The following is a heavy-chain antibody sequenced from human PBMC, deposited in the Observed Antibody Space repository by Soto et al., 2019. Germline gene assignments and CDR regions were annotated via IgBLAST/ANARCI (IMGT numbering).Heavy chain of an antibody. Sequence: LRLSCAASGFTFSSYGMHWVRQAPGKGLEWVAVIWYDGSNKYYADSVKGRFTISRDNSKNTLYLRMNSLRAEDTAVYYCATNRVSYYYYGMDVWGQGTTVTVSS. CDR3: ATNRVSYYYYGMDV. V-gene: IGHV3-33*01. J-gene: IGHJ6*02. D-gene: IGHD3-16*01. CDR1: GFTFSSYG. CDR2: IWYDGSNK.